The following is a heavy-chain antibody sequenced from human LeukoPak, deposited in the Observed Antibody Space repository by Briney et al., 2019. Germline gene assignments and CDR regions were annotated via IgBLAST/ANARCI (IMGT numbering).Heavy chain of an antibody. J-gene: IGHJ4*02. Sequence: PGGSLRLSCAASGFTFSSYSMNWVRQAPGKGLEWVSYISSSSSTIYYADSVKGRFTISRDNAKNSLYLQMNSLRAEDTAVYYCARRYCSSTGCYEDYWGQGTLVTVSS. D-gene: IGHD2-2*01. CDR1: GFTFSSYS. V-gene: IGHV3-48*04. CDR2: ISSSSSTI. CDR3: ARRYCSSTGCYEDY.